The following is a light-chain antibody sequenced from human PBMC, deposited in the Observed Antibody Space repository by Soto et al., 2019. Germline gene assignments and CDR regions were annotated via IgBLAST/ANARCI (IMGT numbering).Light chain of an antibody. J-gene: IGKJ2*01. V-gene: IGKV3-20*01. CDR3: QQYPGYT. Sequence: EIVLTQSPGTLSLSPGERATLSCRASQSVSSSYLAWYQQKPGQAPRLLIYGASGRATGIPVSFSGSGSGTDFTLTISRLEPEDFAVYYCQQYPGYTFGQGTKLEIK. CDR1: QSVSSSY. CDR2: GAS.